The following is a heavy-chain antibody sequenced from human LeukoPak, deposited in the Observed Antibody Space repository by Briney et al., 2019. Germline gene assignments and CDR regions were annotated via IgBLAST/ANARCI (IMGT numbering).Heavy chain of an antibody. D-gene: IGHD3-22*01. J-gene: IGHJ6*02. CDR2: ISSSGSTI. Sequence: GGSLRLSCAASGFTFSDYYMSWIRQAPGKGLEWVSYISSSGSTIYYADSVKGRFTISRDNAKNSLYLQMNSLRAEDTAVYYCARDLVPYDSNMDVWGQGTTVTVSS. V-gene: IGHV3-11*01. CDR1: GFTFSDYY. CDR3: ARDLVPYDSNMDV.